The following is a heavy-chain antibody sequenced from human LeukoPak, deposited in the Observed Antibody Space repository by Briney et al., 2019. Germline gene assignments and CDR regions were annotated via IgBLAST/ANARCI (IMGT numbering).Heavy chain of an antibody. V-gene: IGHV1-69*02. J-gene: IGHJ5*02. CDR3: ATDSSEDP. CDR1: GYTFTGYY. Sequence: GASVKVSCKASGYTFTGYYMHWVRQAPGQGLEWMGRIIPILGIANYAQKFQGRVTITADKSTSTAYMELSSLRSEDTAVYYCATDSSEDPWGQGTLVTVSS. CDR2: IIPILGIA. D-gene: IGHD3-22*01.